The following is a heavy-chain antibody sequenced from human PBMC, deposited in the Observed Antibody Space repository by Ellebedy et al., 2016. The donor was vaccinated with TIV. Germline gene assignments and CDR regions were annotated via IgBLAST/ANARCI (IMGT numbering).Heavy chain of an antibody. CDR3: ARDGSYGDYLSPTHAFTG. V-gene: IGHV3-7*01. J-gene: IGHJ3*01. CDR1: GFSFRSYW. Sequence: GESLKISCAASGFSFRSYWMSWLRQAPGKGLEWVANINQDGREKYYVDSVKGRFTISRDNAKNSLYLQMNSLRAEDTAVYYCARDGSYGDYLSPTHAFTGWGQGTMITVSS. D-gene: IGHD4-17*01. CDR2: INQDGREK.